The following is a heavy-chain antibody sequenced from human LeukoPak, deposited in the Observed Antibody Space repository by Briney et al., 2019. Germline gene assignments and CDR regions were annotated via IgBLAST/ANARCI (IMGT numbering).Heavy chain of an antibody. CDR2: TYYNVES. J-gene: IGHJ5*01. CDR3: ARGPGAATQEAFDS. CDR1: GGSITNYY. Sequence: SETLSLTCTVSGGSITNYYWSWIRQPAGQGLEWLGRTYYNVESNYNPSLKSRVTMSVDTSKNQISLKVNSVTAADTAVYYCARGPGAATQEAFDSWGPGTLVTVSS. V-gene: IGHV4-4*07. D-gene: IGHD2-15*01.